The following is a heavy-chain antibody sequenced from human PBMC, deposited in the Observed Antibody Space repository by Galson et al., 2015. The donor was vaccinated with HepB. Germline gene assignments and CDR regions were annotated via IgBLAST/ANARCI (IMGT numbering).Heavy chain of an antibody. CDR3: AREGRITATISDY. CDR2: IWYDGSNQ. Sequence: SLRLSCAASGFTFGGYGMHWVRQAPGKGLEWVGVIWYDGSNQHYADSVKGRFTISRDNSKNILYLQMNSLRAEDTAVYYCAREGRITATISDYWGQGSLVTVSS. J-gene: IGHJ4*02. V-gene: IGHV3-33*01. CDR1: GFTFGGYG.